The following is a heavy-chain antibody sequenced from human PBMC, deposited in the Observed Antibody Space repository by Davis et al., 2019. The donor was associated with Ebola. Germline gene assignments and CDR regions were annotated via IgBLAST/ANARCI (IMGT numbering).Heavy chain of an antibody. V-gene: IGHV3-30-3*02. CDR3: AKNKMISIAAAGTGVSYFDY. Sequence: GGSLRLSCAASGFIFSSYAMHWVRQAPGKGLEWVAVTSYDGSNKHYADSVKGRFTISRDNSKNTLYLQMNSLRAEDTAVYYCAKNKMISIAAAGTGVSYFDYWGQGTLVTVSS. D-gene: IGHD6-13*01. CDR1: GFIFSSYA. J-gene: IGHJ4*02. CDR2: TSYDGSNK.